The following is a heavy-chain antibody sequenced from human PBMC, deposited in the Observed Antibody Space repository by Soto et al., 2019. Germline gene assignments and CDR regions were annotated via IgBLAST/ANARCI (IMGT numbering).Heavy chain of an antibody. J-gene: IGHJ4*02. CDR3: ASATGYCSGGSCYFFY. CDR2: MNPNSGNT. Sequence: QVQLVQSGAEVKKPGASVKVSCKASGYTFTSYDINWVRQATGQVLEWMGWMNPNSGNTGYAQKFQGRVTMTRNTSISTAYMELSSLRSEDTAVYYCASATGYCSGGSCYFFYWGQGTLVTVSS. CDR1: GYTFTSYD. V-gene: IGHV1-8*01. D-gene: IGHD2-15*01.